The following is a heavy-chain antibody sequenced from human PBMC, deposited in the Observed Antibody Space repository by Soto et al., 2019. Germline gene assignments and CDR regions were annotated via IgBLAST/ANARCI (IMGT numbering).Heavy chain of an antibody. CDR2: ISYDGSNK. J-gene: IGHJ6*03. Sequence: PGGSLRLSCAASGFTFSSYSMHWVRQAPGKGLEWVAVISYDGSNKYYADSVKGRFTISRDNSKNTLYLQMNSLRAEDTAVCYCAKDGSITGTTTPDYYMDVWGKGTTVTVSS. CDR1: GFTFSSYS. V-gene: IGHV3-30*18. CDR3: AKDGSITGTTTPDYYMDV. D-gene: IGHD1-7*01.